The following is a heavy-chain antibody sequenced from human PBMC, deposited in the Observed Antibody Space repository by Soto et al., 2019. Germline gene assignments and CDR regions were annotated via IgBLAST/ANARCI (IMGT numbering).Heavy chain of an antibody. D-gene: IGHD6-6*01. CDR1: GFTVSSNY. V-gene: IGHV3-53*01. Sequence: GGSLRLSCAASGFTVSSNYMSWVRQAPGKGLEWVSVIYSGGSTYYADSVKGRFTISRDNSKNTLYLQMNSLRAEDTAVYYCARDRFELIAARIWHYGMDVWVQGTTVTVSS. CDR2: IYSGGST. CDR3: ARDRFELIAARIWHYGMDV. J-gene: IGHJ6*02.